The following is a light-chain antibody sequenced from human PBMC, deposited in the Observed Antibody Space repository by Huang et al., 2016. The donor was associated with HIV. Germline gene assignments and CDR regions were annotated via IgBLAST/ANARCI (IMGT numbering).Light chain of an antibody. J-gene: IGKJ3*01. CDR2: AAS. CDR1: QIVSSH. CDR3: QQYNDFRST. Sequence: ETVVTQSPVTLSVSPGDRASLSCRSSQIVSSHLAWYQQKPGQAPRLLIYAASTRATGVPARFSDSGAGTEFTLTISTLQSEDSAVYYCQQYNDFRSTFGPGTRVEIK. V-gene: IGKV3-15*01.